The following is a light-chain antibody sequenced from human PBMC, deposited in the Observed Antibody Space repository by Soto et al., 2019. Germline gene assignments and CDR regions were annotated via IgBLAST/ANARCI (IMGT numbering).Light chain of an antibody. J-gene: IGLJ1*01. CDR3: SPYTSSSTPHYV. Sequence: QSVLTQPASVSGSPGQSITISCTGTSSDVGGYNYVSWYQQHPGKAPKLMIYEVSNRPSGVSNRFSGSKSGNTASLTISGLQAEDEADYYCSPYTSSSTPHYVFGTG. CDR2: EVS. V-gene: IGLV2-14*01. CDR1: SSDVGGYNY.